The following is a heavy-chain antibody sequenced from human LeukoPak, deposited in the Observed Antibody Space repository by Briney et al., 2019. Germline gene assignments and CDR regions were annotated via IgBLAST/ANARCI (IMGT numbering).Heavy chain of an antibody. CDR2: INPNSGGT. V-gene: IGHV1-2*02. CDR1: GYTFTGYY. CDR3: ARGYSGYLNPYYYMDV. Sequence: ASVKVSCKASGYTFTGYYMHWVRQAPGQGLELMGWINPNSGGTNYAQKFQGRVTMTRDTSISTAYMELSRLRSDDTAVYYCARGYSGYLNPYYYMDVWGKGTTVTVSS. J-gene: IGHJ6*03. D-gene: IGHD5-12*01.